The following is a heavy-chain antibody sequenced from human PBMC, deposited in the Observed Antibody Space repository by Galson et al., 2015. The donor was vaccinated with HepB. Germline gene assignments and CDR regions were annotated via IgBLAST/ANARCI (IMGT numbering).Heavy chain of an antibody. CDR3: ARDSGVCGGDCYSFAFDI. J-gene: IGHJ3*02. Sequence: TLSLTCTVSGGSISSGGYYWSWIRQHPGKGLEWIGYIYYSGSTYYNPSLESRVTISVDTSKNQFSLKLSSVTAADTAVYYCARDSGVCGGDCYSFAFDIWGQGTMVTVSS. V-gene: IGHV4-31*03. D-gene: IGHD2-21*02. CDR2: IYYSGST. CDR1: GGSISSGGYY.